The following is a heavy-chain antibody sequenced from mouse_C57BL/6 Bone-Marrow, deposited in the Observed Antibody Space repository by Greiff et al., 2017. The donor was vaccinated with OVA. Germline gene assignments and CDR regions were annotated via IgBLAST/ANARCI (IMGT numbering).Heavy chain of an antibody. Sequence: LVESGPELVKPGASVTLSCKASGYTFTSYDINWVKQRPGQGLAWIGWISPRDGSTTYTEKFKGQATLTVDTSSSTAYMELHSLTSEDSAVYFCARSGYSNPAWFAYWGQGTLVTVSA. CDR3: ARSGYSNPAWFAY. J-gene: IGHJ3*01. CDR1: GYTFTSYD. CDR2: ISPRDGST. D-gene: IGHD2-5*01. V-gene: IGHV1-85*01.